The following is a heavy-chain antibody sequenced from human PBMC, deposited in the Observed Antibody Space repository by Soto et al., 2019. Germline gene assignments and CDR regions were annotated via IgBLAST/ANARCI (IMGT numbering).Heavy chain of an antibody. V-gene: IGHV3-30*18. CDR1: GFTFSDYA. CDR2: VSHDGRNT. D-gene: IGHD6-19*01. CDR3: AKGGRQWLVTSGFNY. Sequence: VQLVESGGGVVQPGRSLRLSCAASGFTFSDYAMHWVRQAPGKGLEWVAVVSHDGRNTHYADAVKGRFTISRDSSKNTVSLEMTSLRAEDTAVYYGAKGGRQWLVTSGFNYWGQGDLVTVSS. J-gene: IGHJ4*02.